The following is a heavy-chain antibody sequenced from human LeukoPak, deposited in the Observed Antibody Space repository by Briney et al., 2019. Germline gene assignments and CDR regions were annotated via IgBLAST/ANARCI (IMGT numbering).Heavy chain of an antibody. V-gene: IGHV3-23*01. D-gene: IGHD3-22*01. J-gene: IGHJ4*02. CDR3: AKEISGRITMIVVVITGLDH. Sequence: GGALRLSCAPSLFTFDSYAMSWVRQAPREGREWVSGICASAGSTYYADSVKGRFTISRDNSKNTLYLQMNSLRAEDTAVYYCAKEISGRITMIVVVITGLDHWGQGTLVTVSS. CDR2: ICASAGST. CDR1: LFTFDSYA.